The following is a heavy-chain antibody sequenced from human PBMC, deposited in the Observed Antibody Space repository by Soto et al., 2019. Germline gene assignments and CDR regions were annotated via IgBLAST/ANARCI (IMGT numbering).Heavy chain of an antibody. CDR2: ISSSSSYI. CDR3: ARDQLAVGGYDYYYYYGMDV. V-gene: IGHV3-21*01. J-gene: IGHJ6*01. CDR1: GFTFSSYS. Sequence: EVQLVESGGGLVKPGGSLRLSCAASGFTFSSYSMNWVRQAPGKGLEWVSSISSSSSYIYYADSVKGRFTISRDNAKNSLYLQMNSLRAEDTSVYYWARDQLAVGGYDYYYYYGMDVW. D-gene: IGHD5-12*01.